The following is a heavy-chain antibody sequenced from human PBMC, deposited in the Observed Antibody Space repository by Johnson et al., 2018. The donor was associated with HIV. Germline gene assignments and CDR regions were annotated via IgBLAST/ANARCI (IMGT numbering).Heavy chain of an antibody. J-gene: IGHJ3*02. CDR2: MGSGGGAI. V-gene: IGHV3-48*03. CDR3: ARGYVGLYDALDI. D-gene: IGHD3-16*01. Sequence: VQLVESGGGLVQPGGSLRLSCVASGFTFTNYEMHWVRQAPGKGLEWVSNMGSGGGAIYYADSVKGRFTMSTDKAKISLFLQLNRLRAEDTAVYYCARGYVGLYDALDIWGQGTMVTVSS. CDR1: GFTFTNYE.